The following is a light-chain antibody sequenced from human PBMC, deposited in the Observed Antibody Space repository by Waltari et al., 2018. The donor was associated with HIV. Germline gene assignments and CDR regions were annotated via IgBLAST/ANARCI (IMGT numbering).Light chain of an antibody. CDR1: DRDFGRYRS. V-gene: IGLV2-8*01. CDR3: ASYTGTDTYVL. J-gene: IGLJ2*01. CDR2: GVN. Sequence: QSALTQPPSASGSLGQSVTISCTAADRDFGRYRSFSWYQQHPDKAPRLLIFGVNKRPSGVPDRFSGSKSGNTASLTVSGLQAEDEAYYYCASYTGTDTYVLFGGGTEVTVL.